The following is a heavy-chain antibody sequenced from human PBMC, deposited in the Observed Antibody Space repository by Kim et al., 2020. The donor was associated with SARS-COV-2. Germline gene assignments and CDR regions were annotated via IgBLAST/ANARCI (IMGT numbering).Heavy chain of an antibody. CDR1: GGSISSGGYY. V-gene: IGHV4-31*03. J-gene: IGHJ6*02. Sequence: SETLSLTCTVSGGSISSGGYYWSWIRQHPGKGLEWIGYIYYSGSTYYNPSLKSRVTISVDTSKNQFSLKLSSVTAADTAVYYCARDVEGGYDKVHGYYYYGMDVWGQGTTVTVSS. D-gene: IGHD5-12*01. CDR3: ARDVEGGYDKVHGYYYYGMDV. CDR2: IYYSGST.